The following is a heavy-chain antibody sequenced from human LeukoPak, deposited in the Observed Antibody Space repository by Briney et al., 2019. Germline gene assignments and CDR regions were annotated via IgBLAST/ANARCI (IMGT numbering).Heavy chain of an antibody. D-gene: IGHD3-9*01. CDR3: ARDLGYYDILTGYYILGYYYYGMDV. CDR1: GYTFTSYG. CDR2: ISAYNGNT. V-gene: IGHV1-18*04. J-gene: IGHJ6*04. Sequence: ASVKVSCKASGYTFTSYGINWVRQAPGQGLEWMGWISAYNGNTNYAQKIQGRVTMTTDTSTSTAYMELRSLRSDDTAVYYCARDLGYYDILTGYYILGYYYYGMDVWGKGTTVTVSS.